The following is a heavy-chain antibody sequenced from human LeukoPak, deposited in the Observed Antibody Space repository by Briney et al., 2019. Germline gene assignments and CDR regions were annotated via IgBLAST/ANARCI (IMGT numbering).Heavy chain of an antibody. V-gene: IGHV4-59*01. CDR1: GGSISSYY. CDR2: IYSSANT. J-gene: IGHJ4*02. D-gene: IGHD3-10*01. Sequence: SETLSLTCTASGGSISSYYWSWIRQPPGKGLEWIGYIYSSANTNYNPSLKSRVTISLDTSKNQFSLKLTSVTAADTAVYYCARVVLGYYYGSGSYYTFDYWGQGTLVTVSS. CDR3: ARVVLGYYYGSGSYYTFDY.